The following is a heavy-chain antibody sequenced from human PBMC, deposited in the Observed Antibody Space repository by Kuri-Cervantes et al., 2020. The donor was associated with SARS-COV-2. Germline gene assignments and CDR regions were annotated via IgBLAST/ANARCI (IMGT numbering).Heavy chain of an antibody. D-gene: IGHD2-2*01. CDR2: IYHSGST. CDR1: GYSISSGYC. CDR3: ARRSGYCSSTSCYFFDY. Sequence: SETLSLTCAVSGYSISSGYCWGWIRQPPGKGLEWIGSIYHSGSTYYNPSLKSRVTISVDTSKNQFSLKLSSVTAADTAVYYCARRSGYCSSTSCYFFDYWGQGTLVTVSS. V-gene: IGHV4-38-2*01. J-gene: IGHJ4*02.